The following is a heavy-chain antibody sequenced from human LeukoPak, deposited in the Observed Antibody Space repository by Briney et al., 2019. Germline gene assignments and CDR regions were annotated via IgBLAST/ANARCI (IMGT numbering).Heavy chain of an antibody. V-gene: IGHV4-39*07. Sequence: LETLSLTCVVSGGSISSSSYYCGWIRQPPGRGLEWIGSIYYSGRTYYNPSLKSRVTISVDTSKNQFSLKLSSVTAADTAVYYCARDPGHVVPAAPFDYWGQGTLVTVSS. CDR1: GGSISSSSYY. J-gene: IGHJ4*02. CDR3: ARDPGHVVPAAPFDY. CDR2: IYYSGRT. D-gene: IGHD2-2*01.